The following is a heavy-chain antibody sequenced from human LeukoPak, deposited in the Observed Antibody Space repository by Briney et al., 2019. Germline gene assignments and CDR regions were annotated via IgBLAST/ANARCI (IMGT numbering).Heavy chain of an antibody. CDR2: IKQDGSEK. D-gene: IGHD3-22*01. V-gene: IGHV3-7*01. Sequence: GGSLRLSCAASGFTFSSYWMSWVRQAPGKGLEWVANIKQDGSEKYYVDSVKGRFTISRDNAKNSLYLQMNSLRAEDTAVYCCARDQSQGYYYDSSGYYSSSFAEYFQHWGQGTLVTVSS. CDR3: ARDQSQGYYYDSSGYYSSSFAEYFQH. CDR1: GFTFSSYW. J-gene: IGHJ1*01.